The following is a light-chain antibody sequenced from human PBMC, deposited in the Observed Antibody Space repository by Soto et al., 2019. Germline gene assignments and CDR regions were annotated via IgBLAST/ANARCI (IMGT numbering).Light chain of an antibody. CDR2: SAS. CDR1: QTISSY. CDR3: QQTFRTPHT. V-gene: IGKV1-39*01. Sequence: DIQMTQSPASLSASVGERVTITCRASQTISSYLNWYQQKPGAAPKLLIYSASTLQTGVPSRFSGSGFGTDYTLTISSLQPADFPIYYCQQTFRTPHTFGQGTKVDI. J-gene: IGKJ2*01.